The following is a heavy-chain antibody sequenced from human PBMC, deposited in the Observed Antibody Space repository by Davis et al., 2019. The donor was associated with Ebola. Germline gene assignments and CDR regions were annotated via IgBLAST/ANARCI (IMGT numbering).Heavy chain of an antibody. J-gene: IGHJ4*02. CDR1: GFTFSSYA. CDR3: ARDRSGSYAY. Sequence: GGSLRLSCAASGFTFSSYAMSWVRQAPGKGLEWVSAISGSDGSTYYADSVKGRFTISRDNSKNTLYLQMNSLRAEDTAVYYCARDRSGSYAYWGQGTLVTVSS. CDR2: ISGSDGST. D-gene: IGHD1-26*01. V-gene: IGHV3-23*01.